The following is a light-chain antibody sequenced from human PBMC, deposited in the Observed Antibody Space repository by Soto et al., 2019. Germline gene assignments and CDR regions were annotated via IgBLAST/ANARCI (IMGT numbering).Light chain of an antibody. CDR2: GAS. Sequence: EVVMTKSLATLSVSPGERATLSCRASQSVISNLACYQQKPGQAPRLLIYGASTRATGIPARFSGSGSGTEFTLTISSLQPEDFATYYCQQANSFPLTFGPGTKVDIK. CDR3: QQANSFPLT. V-gene: IGKV3-15*01. CDR1: QSVISN. J-gene: IGKJ3*01.